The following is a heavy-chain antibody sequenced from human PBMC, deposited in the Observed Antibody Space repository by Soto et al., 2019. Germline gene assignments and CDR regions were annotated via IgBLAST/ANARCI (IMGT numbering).Heavy chain of an antibody. CDR3: AREIMPLTNDWYLDL. J-gene: IGHJ2*01. D-gene: IGHD2-8*01. Sequence: QVQLQESGPGLVKLSETLSLNCTVSGGSISGGVHSWSWIRQPPGKGLWWIGHIFDSGRTYYNPSLTSRLTRSVDTSKNQVSLRRSSVTAAATAVYYCAREIMPLTNDWYLDLCSRGTLLTVSS. CDR1: GGSISGGVHS. CDR2: IFDSGRT. V-gene: IGHV4-30-4*01.